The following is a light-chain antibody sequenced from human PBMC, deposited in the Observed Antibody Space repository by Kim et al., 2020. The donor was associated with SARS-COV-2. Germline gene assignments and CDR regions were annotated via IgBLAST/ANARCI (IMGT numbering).Light chain of an antibody. Sequence: EIVMTQSPVTLSVSPGEGATLSCRASQSVSSKLAWYQQKPGQVPRLLIYGASTRATGIPARFSGSGSGTEYTLTISSLQSEDFAVYYCQQYITWPLTFGGGTKVDIK. CDR1: QSVSSK. V-gene: IGKV3-15*01. CDR3: QQYITWPLT. J-gene: IGKJ4*01. CDR2: GAS.